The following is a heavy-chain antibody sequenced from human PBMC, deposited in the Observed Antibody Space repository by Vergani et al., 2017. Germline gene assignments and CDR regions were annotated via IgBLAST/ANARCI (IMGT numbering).Heavy chain of an antibody. J-gene: IGHJ4*02. Sequence: QVQLQESGPGLVKPSQTLSLTCTVSGGSISSGDYYWSWIRQPAGKGLEWIGRIYTSGSTHYNPSLKSRVTMSVDTSKNQFSLKLSSVTAADTAVDYCARWDCSSTSCRFDCWGQGTLVTVSS. V-gene: IGHV4-61*02. CDR1: GGSISSGDYY. D-gene: IGHD2-2*01. CDR2: IYTSGST. CDR3: ARWDCSSTSCRFDC.